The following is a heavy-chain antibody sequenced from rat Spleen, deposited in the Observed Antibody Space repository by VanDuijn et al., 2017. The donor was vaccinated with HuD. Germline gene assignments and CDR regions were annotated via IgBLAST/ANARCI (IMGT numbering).Heavy chain of an antibody. Sequence: QVQLKESGPDLVQPSQTLSLTCTVSGFSLTSYNVHWVRQPPGKGLEWMGVIWNTGATRYNSALKSRLSISKDTSKSQVFLKMNSLQTEDTATYYCARDYYSGDVGWGQGVMVTVSS. D-gene: IGHD1-1*01. CDR3: ARDYYSGDVG. CDR2: IWNTGAT. CDR1: GFSLTSYN. V-gene: IGHV2-41*01. J-gene: IGHJ2*01.